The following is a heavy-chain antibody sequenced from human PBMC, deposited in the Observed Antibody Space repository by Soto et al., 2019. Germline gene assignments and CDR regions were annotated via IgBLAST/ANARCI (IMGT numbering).Heavy chain of an antibody. D-gene: IGHD6-13*01. CDR1: GGSITSGGYY. V-gene: IGHV4-31*02. Sequence: SETLSLTCTVSGGSITSGGYYWSWIRQHPGKGLEWIGFIYYSGSTYYNPSLKSRVTISVDTSKNQFSLQLSSVTAADTAVYYWARRPGYSSSGVHVNCLDPGGQGTLVTVSS. J-gene: IGHJ5*02. CDR2: IYYSGST. CDR3: ARRPGYSSSGVHVNCLDP.